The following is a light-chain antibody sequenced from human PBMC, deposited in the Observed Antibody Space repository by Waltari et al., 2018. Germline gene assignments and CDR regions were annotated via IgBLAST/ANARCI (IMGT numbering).Light chain of an antibody. J-gene: IGLJ2*01. CDR1: SSDIGDYNF. CDR2: DVS. V-gene: IGLV2-14*03. CDR3: SSYTSSTTLN. Sequence: QSALTQPASVFGSPGQSITISCTGTSSDIGDYNFVSWYQQHPGKAPKLMIYDVSLRPSGISSRFSGSKSGNTASLTISGLQAEDEADYHCSSYTSSTTLNFGGGTKLTVL.